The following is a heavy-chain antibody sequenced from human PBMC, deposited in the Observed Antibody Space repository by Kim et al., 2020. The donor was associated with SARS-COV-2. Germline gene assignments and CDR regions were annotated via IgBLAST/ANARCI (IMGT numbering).Heavy chain of an antibody. Sequence: YPAPVKGRFTISRDDSKNTLYLQMNSLKTEDTAVYYCTTDPSIAAAVDDYWGQGTLVTVSS. D-gene: IGHD6-13*01. J-gene: IGHJ4*02. CDR3: TTDPSIAAAVDDY. V-gene: IGHV3-15*01.